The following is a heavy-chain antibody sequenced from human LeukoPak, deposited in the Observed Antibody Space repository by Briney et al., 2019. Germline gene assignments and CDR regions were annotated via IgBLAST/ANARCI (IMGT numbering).Heavy chain of an antibody. J-gene: IGHJ5*02. CDR1: GGSISSGVYY. CDR3: ARGEWLLNP. CDR2: IYYSGST. D-gene: IGHD3-3*01. V-gene: IGHV4-31*03. Sequence: SETLSLTCTVSGGSISSGVYYWSWIRQHPGKGLEWIGYIYYSGSTYYSPSLKSRVTISRDTSKNQFSLKLSSVTAADTAVYYCARGEWLLNPWGQGTLVTVSS.